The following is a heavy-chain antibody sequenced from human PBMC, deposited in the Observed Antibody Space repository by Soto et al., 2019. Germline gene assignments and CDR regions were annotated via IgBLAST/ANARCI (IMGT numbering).Heavy chain of an antibody. V-gene: IGHV1-69*01. CDR2: IIPIYGTA. CDR3: ASFTSGSYCSSAFDI. Sequence: QVQLVQSGAEVKKPGSSVKVSCKASGVTFSSYAISWVLQAPGQGLEWMGGIIPIYGTANYAQKFQGRVTITADESTSTAYMERSSLISEGTAVYYCASFTSGSYCSSAFDIWGQGTMVTVSS. CDR1: GVTFSSYA. J-gene: IGHJ3*02. D-gene: IGHD1-26*01.